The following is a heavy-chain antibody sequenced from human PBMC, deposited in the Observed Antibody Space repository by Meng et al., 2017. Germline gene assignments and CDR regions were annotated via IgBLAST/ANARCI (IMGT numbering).Heavy chain of an antibody. Sequence: SETLSLTCTVSGGSISSYYWSWIRQPPGKGLEWIGYIYYSGSTNYNPSLKSRVTISVDTSKNQFSLKLSSVTAADTAVYYCARSDYYDSSGYYYWVDYWGQGTLVTVS. D-gene: IGHD3-22*01. CDR2: IYYSGST. V-gene: IGHV4-59*01. J-gene: IGHJ4*02. CDR3: ARSDYYDSSGYYYWVDY. CDR1: GGSISSYY.